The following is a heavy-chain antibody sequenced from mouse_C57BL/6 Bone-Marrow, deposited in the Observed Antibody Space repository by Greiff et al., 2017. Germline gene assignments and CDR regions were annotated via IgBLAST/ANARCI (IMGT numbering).Heavy chain of an antibody. V-gene: IGHV1-69*01. CDR1: GYTFTSYW. CDR2: IDPSDSYT. CDR3: ARHGSSFWLAY. D-gene: IGHD1-1*01. J-gene: IGHJ3*01. Sequence: QVQLQQPGAELVMPGASVKMSCKASGYTFTSYWMNWVKQRPGQGLEWIGEIDPSDSYTNYNQKFKGKSTLTVDKSSRTAYMELRSLTSEDSAVYYCARHGSSFWLAYWGQGTLVTVSA.